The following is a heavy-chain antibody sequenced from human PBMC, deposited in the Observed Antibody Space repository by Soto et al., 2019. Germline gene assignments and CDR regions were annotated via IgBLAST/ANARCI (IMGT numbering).Heavy chain of an antibody. V-gene: IGHV1-2*04. CDR2: VNPNSGGT. J-gene: IGHJ4*02. CDR1: GYTFTGYY. CDR3: ARDNGDGYNYPDY. Sequence: GASVKVSCKASGYTFTGYYMHWVRQAPGQGLEWMGWVNPNSGGTNYAQKFQGWVTMTRDTSISTAYMELSRLRSDDTAVYYCARDNGDGYNYPDYWRQGTLVTVCS. D-gene: IGHD5-12*01.